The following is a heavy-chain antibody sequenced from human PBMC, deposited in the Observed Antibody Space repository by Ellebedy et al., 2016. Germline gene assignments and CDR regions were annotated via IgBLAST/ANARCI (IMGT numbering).Heavy chain of an antibody. CDR2: ITSSSSYI. J-gene: IGHJ5*02. CDR1: GFTLSDYS. D-gene: IGHD3-16*01. V-gene: IGHV3-21*01. CDR3: ERGVGGTSLNWFDP. Sequence: GGSLRLXCAASGFTLSDYSMKWVRQAPGKGLEWVSSITSSSSYIFYADSVKGRFTISRDNAKNSVYLQMNSLRGEDKALYYCERGVGGTSLNWFDPWGQGTLVTVSS.